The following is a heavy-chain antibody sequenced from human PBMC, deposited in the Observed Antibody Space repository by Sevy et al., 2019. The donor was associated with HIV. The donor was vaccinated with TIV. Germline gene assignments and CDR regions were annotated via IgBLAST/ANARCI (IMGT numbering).Heavy chain of an antibody. J-gene: IGHJ4*02. V-gene: IGHV3-7*01. CDR3: ARDDGNYYFHF. CDR1: GFTFSKYW. CDR2: IKQDAGQK. Sequence: GGSLRLSCAASGFTFSKYWMGWVRQAPGKGLEWVANIKQDAGQKYYVDSVKGRFTTSRDNAKNSLYLQMNSLRAEDTALYFCARDDGNYYFHFWGQGTLVTVSS. D-gene: IGHD1-7*01.